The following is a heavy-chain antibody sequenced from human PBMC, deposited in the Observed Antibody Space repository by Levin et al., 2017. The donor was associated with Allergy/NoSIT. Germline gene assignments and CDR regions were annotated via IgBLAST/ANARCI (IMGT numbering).Heavy chain of an antibody. J-gene: IGHJ4*02. D-gene: IGHD3-16*01. CDR2: ITGSGRTT. CDR3: AKDGGGSRRRFDY. CDR1: GFTFRNYI. V-gene: IGHV3-23*01. Sequence: PGGSLRLSCAASGFTFRNYIMVWVRQAPDKGLEWVSAITGSGRTTYYADSVNGRFTMSRDNDQDTVYLHMDSLRPEDTAVYYCAKDGGGSRRRFDYWGQGTLVTVSS.